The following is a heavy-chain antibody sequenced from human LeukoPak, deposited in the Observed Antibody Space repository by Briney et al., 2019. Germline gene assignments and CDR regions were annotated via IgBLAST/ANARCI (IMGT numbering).Heavy chain of an antibody. CDR2: ISASNGDT. CDR3: AREAHIGIAAAGVDY. Sequence: ASVKVSCKASGYTFTNYGITWVRQAPGQGLEWMGWISASNGDTHYSEKFQDRITVTTDTSTSTAYMELRSLVSDDTAVYYCAREAHIGIAAAGVDYWGQGTLVTVSS. J-gene: IGHJ4*02. V-gene: IGHV1-18*01. CDR1: GYTFTNYG. D-gene: IGHD6-13*01.